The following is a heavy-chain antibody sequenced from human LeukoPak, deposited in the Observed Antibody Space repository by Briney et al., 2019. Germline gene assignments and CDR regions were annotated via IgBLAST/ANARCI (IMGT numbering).Heavy chain of an antibody. V-gene: IGHV3-7*01. CDR1: GYRFKGHW. CDR2: IKPDGTDK. Sequence: PGGSLRLSCGASGYRFKGHWMSWVRQAPGKGLEWVAYIKPDGTDKYYLDSVKGRFTISRDNAKNSLYLQMSSLRPEDTAVYYCAREGRVGNNPVLSFDLWGQGTLVTVSS. D-gene: IGHD5-24*01. CDR3: AREGRVGNNPVLSFDL. J-gene: IGHJ4*02.